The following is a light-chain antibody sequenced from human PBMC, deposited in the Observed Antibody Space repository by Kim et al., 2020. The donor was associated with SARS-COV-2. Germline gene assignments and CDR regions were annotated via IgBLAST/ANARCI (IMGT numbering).Light chain of an antibody. Sequence: ASVGDRVTMTCRGSQDIRNDLGWYQQNPGRAPKRLIYGASSLQSGVPSRFSGSGSGTEFTLTISSVQPEDFATYFCLQHSTYPITFGQGTRLEIK. CDR3: LQHSTYPIT. CDR2: GAS. J-gene: IGKJ5*01. CDR1: QDIRND. V-gene: IGKV1-17*01.